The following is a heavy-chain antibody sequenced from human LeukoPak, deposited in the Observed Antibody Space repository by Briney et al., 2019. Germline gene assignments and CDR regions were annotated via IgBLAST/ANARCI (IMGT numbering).Heavy chain of an antibody. D-gene: IGHD2-8*02. Sequence: PSETLSLTCTVSGGSITSSYWNWIRQPAGRGLEWIGRLSSSGTTYNPSLKSRVTMSLDTSKNQFSLGLRSVTAADTAVYYCARDQGIGVYWYWYFDLWGRGTLITVSS. CDR2: LSSSGTT. CDR1: GGSITSSY. V-gene: IGHV4-4*07. J-gene: IGHJ2*01. CDR3: ARDQGIGVYWYWYFDL.